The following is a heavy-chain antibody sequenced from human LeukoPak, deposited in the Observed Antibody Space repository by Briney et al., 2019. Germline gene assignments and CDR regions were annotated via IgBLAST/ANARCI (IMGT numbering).Heavy chain of an antibody. D-gene: IGHD6-13*01. Sequence: GESLKISCKISGYRLTDNWIGWVRQVPRKGLEWMGLIYPGDSDTRYSPSFQGQVTFSVDMSISTAYLQLSGLRASDTAIYYCVRFGLTSSLDYWGQGTLVTVSS. CDR1: GYRLTDNW. J-gene: IGHJ4*02. CDR3: VRFGLTSSLDY. V-gene: IGHV5-51*01. CDR2: IYPGDSDT.